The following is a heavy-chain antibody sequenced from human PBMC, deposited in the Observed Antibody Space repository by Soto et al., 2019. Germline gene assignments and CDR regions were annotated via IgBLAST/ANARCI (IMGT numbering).Heavy chain of an antibody. V-gene: IGHV3-74*01. J-gene: IGHJ4*02. D-gene: IGHD6-19*01. CDR2: INSDGSST. CDR1: GFTFSTYN. CDR3: ARGGAVSSGWYEGH. Sequence: EVQLVESGGGLVQPGGSLRLSCGASGFTFSTYNMHWVRQGPGKGLVWVSRINSDGSSTRYADSVKGRFTISRDNAKKPLYLQGNSVSVEATAICYWARGGAVSSGWYEGHWGLGTLVTVSS.